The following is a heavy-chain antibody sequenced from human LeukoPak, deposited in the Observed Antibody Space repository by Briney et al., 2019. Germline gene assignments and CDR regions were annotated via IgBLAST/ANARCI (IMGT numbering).Heavy chain of an antibody. CDR3: TMGVELLPY. Sequence: GGSLRLSCAASGFTFSTYWMTWVRQAPGKRLEWVANIKADGSEKHYVDSVKGRFTISRDNAKTSLYLQMNSLKVEDTAVYYCTMGVELLPYWGQGTLVTVSS. CDR1: GFTFSTYW. V-gene: IGHV3-7*01. D-gene: IGHD2-15*01. J-gene: IGHJ4*02. CDR2: IKADGSEK.